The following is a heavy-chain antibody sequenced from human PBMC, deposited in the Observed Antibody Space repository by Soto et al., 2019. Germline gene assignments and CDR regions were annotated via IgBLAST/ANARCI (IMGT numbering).Heavy chain of an antibody. V-gene: IGHV6-1*01. CDR2: TYYRSKWYN. CDR3: ARDRRQGIHHYYYYYSGMDV. D-gene: IGHD5-18*01. J-gene: IGHJ6*02. CDR1: GDSVSSNSAA. Sequence: PSQTLSLTCAISGDSVSSNSAAWNWIRQSPSRGLEWLGRTYYRSKWYNDYAVSVKSRITINPDTSKNQFSLQLNSVTPEDTAVYYCARDRRQGIHHYYYYYSGMDVWGQGTTVTVSS.